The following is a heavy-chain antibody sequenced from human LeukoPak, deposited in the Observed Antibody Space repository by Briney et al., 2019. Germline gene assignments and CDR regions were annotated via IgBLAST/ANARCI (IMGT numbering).Heavy chain of an antibody. Sequence: GASLRLSCAASGFTFSSYAMSWVRQAPGKGLEWVSAISGSGGSTYYADPVKGRFTISRDNSKNTLYLQMNSLRAEDTAVYYCAKAGAGSSGWYGDAFDIWGQGTMVTVSS. D-gene: IGHD6-19*01. CDR1: GFTFSSYA. V-gene: IGHV3-23*01. J-gene: IGHJ3*02. CDR2: ISGSGGST. CDR3: AKAGAGSSGWYGDAFDI.